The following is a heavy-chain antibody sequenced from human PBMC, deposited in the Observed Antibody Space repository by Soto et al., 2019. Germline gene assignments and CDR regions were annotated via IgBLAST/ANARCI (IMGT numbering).Heavy chain of an antibody. CDR3: TGGDIAGDFDY. J-gene: IGHJ4*02. CDR1: GFLFSNAW. V-gene: IGHV3-15*01. Sequence: EVQIVESGGGLVKPGGSLRLSCAASGFLFSNAWMSWVRQAPGKGLEWVGRIKTNANGGTTDYATPVKGRFTVSRDDSKNTVYLQMNSLRTEDTAVYYCTGGDIAGDFDYWGQGTLVTVSS. CDR2: IKTNANGGTT. D-gene: IGHD5-12*01.